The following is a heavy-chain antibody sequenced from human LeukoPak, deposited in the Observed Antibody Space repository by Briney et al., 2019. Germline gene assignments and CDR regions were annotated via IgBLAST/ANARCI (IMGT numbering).Heavy chain of an antibody. V-gene: IGHV4-59*01. CDR2: IYYSGST. CDR1: GGSISSYY. Sequence: SETLSLTCTVSGGSISSYYWSWIRQPPGKGLEWIGYIYYSGSTNYNPSLKSRVTISADTSKNQFSLKLSSVTAADTAVYYCATQGHYYDSSGYPFDYWGQGTLVTVSS. CDR3: ATQGHYYDSSGYPFDY. D-gene: IGHD3-22*01. J-gene: IGHJ4*02.